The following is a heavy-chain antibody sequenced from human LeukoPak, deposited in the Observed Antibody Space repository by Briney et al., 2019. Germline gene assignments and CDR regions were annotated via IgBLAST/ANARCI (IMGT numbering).Heavy chain of an antibody. CDR2: IKSKTDGGTT. Sequence: GGSLRLSCAASGFTFSNAWMSWVRQAPGKGLEWVGRIKSKTDGGTTDYAAPVKGRFTISRDDSKNTLYLQMNSLKTEDTAVYYCTTRITMVRGVDYWGQGTLVTVSS. D-gene: IGHD3-10*01. CDR1: GFTFSNAW. V-gene: IGHV3-15*01. CDR3: TTRITMVRGVDY. J-gene: IGHJ4*02.